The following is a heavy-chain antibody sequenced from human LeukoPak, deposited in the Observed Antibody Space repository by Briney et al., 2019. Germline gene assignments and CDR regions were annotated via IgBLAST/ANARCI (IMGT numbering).Heavy chain of an antibody. D-gene: IGHD3-9*01. V-gene: IGHV3-23*01. CDR2: ISGSGDRT. CDR1: GFTFSSYG. Sequence: GGSLRLSCAASGFTFSSYGMSWVRQAPGKGLEWVSGISGSGDRTYYADSVKGRFTISRDSSKNTLYLQMNSLRDEDTALYYCAKSNRAVTGVPYFDYWGQGTLVTVSS. J-gene: IGHJ4*02. CDR3: AKSNRAVTGVPYFDY.